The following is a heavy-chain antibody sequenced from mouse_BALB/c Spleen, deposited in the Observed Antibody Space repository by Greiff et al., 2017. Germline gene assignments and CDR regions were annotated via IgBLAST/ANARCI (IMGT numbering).Heavy chain of an antibody. Sequence: EVKLQESGPGLVKPSQSLSLTCSVTGYSITSGYYWNWIRQFPGNKLEWMGYISYDGSNNYNPSLKNRISITRDTSKNQFFLKLNSVTTEDTATYYCARDRVPYYAMDYWGQGTSVTVSS. CDR3: ARDRVPYYAMDY. V-gene: IGHV3-6*02. CDR2: ISYDGSN. D-gene: IGHD2-14*01. J-gene: IGHJ4*01. CDR1: GYSITSGYY.